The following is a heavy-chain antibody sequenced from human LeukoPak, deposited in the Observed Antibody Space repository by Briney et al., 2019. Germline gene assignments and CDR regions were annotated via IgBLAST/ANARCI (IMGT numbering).Heavy chain of an antibody. J-gene: IGHJ4*02. D-gene: IGHD6-19*01. CDR2: IRYDGSNK. CDR1: GFTFSSYG. V-gene: IGHV3-30*02. CDR3: ARRWAVAAVDY. Sequence: GGSLRLSCAASGFTFSSYGMHWVRQAPGKGLEWVAFIRYDGSNKYCADSVKGRFTISRDNSKNTLYLQMNSLRTEDTAVYYCARRWAVAAVDYWGQGTLVTVSS.